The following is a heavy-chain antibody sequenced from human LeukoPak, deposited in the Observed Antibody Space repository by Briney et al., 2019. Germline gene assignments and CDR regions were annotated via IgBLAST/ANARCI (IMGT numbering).Heavy chain of an antibody. V-gene: IGHV3-30*03. CDR3: ARADYYDSSGYWSFDY. Sequence: QPGGSLRLSCAASGFTFSSYGMHWVRQAPGKGLEWVAVISYDGSNKYYADSVKGRFTISRDNSKNTLYLQMNSPRAEDTAVYYCARADYYDSSGYWSFDYWGQGTLVTVSS. J-gene: IGHJ4*02. D-gene: IGHD3-22*01. CDR2: ISYDGSNK. CDR1: GFTFSSYG.